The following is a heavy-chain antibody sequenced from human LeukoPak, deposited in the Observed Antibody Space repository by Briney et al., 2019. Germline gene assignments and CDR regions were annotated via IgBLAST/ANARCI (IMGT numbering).Heavy chain of an antibody. CDR2: ISDTGGRT. CDR1: GITLSNYG. V-gene: IGHV3-23*01. D-gene: IGHD3-10*01. J-gene: IGHJ4*02. CDR3: AKRGVVIRVVLVGFHKEAYYFDS. Sequence: GGSLRLSCAVSGITLSNYGMTWVRQAPGKGLEWVAGISDTGGRTNYADSVKGRFTISRDNPKNTLYLQMNSLRAEDTAVYFCAKRGVVIRVVLVGFHKEAYYFDSWGQGALVTVSS.